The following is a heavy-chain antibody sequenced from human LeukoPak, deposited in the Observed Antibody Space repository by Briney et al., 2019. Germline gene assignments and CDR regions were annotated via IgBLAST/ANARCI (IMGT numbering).Heavy chain of an antibody. CDR2: IYSGDSHT. CDR3: ASARHGDYVWDY. Sequence: GESLKISCKGSGYSFTYWIGWVRQMPGKGLEWMGIIYSGDSHTKYSPSFQGRVTISADKSISTAYLQWSSLEASDTAMYYCASARHGDYVWDYWGQGTLVSVSS. J-gene: IGHJ4*02. V-gene: IGHV5-51*01. CDR1: GYSFTYW. D-gene: IGHD4-17*01.